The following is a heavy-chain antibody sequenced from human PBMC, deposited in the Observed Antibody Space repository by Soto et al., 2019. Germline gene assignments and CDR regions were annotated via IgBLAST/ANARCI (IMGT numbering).Heavy chain of an antibody. D-gene: IGHD6-19*01. Sequence: SETLSLTCAVYGGSFSGYYWSWIRQPPGKGLEWIGEINHSGSTNYNPSLKSRVTISVDTSKNQFSLKLSSVTAADTTVYYCARGRMAVARNWFDPWGQGTLVTVSS. J-gene: IGHJ5*02. CDR1: GGSFSGYY. V-gene: IGHV4-34*01. CDR2: INHSGST. CDR3: ARGRMAVARNWFDP.